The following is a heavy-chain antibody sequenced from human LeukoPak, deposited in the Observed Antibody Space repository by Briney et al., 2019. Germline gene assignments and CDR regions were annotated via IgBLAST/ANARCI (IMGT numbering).Heavy chain of an antibody. CDR3: ARRFDGAAFDF. Sequence: GGSLRLSWSASGFTFSDYYMGWIRHARGKGLEWVAYISPTGSHIYHTDSVKGRFTISRDNAKNSLFLLMISLRVDDTAVFYCARRFDGAAFDFWGQGTLVTVSS. D-gene: IGHD3-9*01. V-gene: IGHV3-11*01. CDR2: ISPTGSHI. J-gene: IGHJ4*02. CDR1: GFTFSDYY.